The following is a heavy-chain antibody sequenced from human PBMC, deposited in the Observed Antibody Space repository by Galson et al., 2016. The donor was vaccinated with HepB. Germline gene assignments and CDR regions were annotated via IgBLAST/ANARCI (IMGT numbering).Heavy chain of an antibody. J-gene: IGHJ4*02. Sequence: SVTVSCKASGYIFGTHGINWVRQAPGQGLEWMGWISGYNGDTRSAQNFQGRVTLTMDTSTSTAYMEMRNPRSDDTAVYFCARLTISSGWPRSDFWGQGTLVAVSS. CDR3: ARLTISSGWPRSDF. V-gene: IGHV1-18*01. CDR1: GYIFGTHG. CDR2: ISGYNGDT. D-gene: IGHD6-19*01.